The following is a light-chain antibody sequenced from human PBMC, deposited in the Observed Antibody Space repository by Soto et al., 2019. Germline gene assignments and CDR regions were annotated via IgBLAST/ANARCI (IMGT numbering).Light chain of an antibody. CDR2: END. CDR3: QSFDSNDVV. V-gene: IGLV6-57*02. J-gene: IGLJ3*02. CDR1: SGSIATGY. Sequence: NFMLTQPHSVSESPGKTVAISCTGTSGSIATGYVQWYKQRPGSAPTTVIYENDQRPSGVPDRFSGSIDISSNSASLTISGLKTEDEADYYCQSFDSNDVVFGGGTKLTVL.